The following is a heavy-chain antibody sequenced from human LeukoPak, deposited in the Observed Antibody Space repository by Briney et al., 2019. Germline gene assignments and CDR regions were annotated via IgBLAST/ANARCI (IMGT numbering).Heavy chain of an antibody. V-gene: IGHV4-30-4*01. J-gene: IGHJ4*02. CDR1: GGSISSGDYY. D-gene: IGHD3-22*01. CDR3: ARVNYDSRDFDY. Sequence: SETLSLTCTVSGGSISSGDYYWNWIRQPPGKGLEWIGYIYYSGSTYYNPSLKSRVTISVDTSKNQFSLKLSSVTAADTAVYYCARVNYDSRDFDYWGQGTLVTVSS. CDR2: IYYSGST.